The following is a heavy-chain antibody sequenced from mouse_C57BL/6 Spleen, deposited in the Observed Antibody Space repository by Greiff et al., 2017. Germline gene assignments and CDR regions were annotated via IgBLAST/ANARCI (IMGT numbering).Heavy chain of an antibody. CDR1: GYTFTDYN. V-gene: IGHV1-18*01. CDR3: ARSYYYGSSYNFDY. CDR2: INPNNGGT. Sequence: SGPELVKPGASVKIPCKASGYTFTDYNMDWVKQSHGKSLEWIGDINPNNGGTIYNQKFKGKATLTVDKSSSTAYMELRSLTSEDTAVYYCARSYYYGSSYNFDYWGQGTTLTVSS. D-gene: IGHD1-1*01. J-gene: IGHJ2*01.